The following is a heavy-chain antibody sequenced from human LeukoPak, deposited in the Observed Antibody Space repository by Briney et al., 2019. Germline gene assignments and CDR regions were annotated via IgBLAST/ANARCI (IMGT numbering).Heavy chain of an antibody. J-gene: IGHJ6*02. CDR3: AREKRPEDYYGMDV. D-gene: IGHD1-14*01. Sequence: ASVKVSCKASGYTFTSYGISWVRQAPGQGLEWMGWISAYNGNTNYAQKLQGRVTMTTDTSTSTAYMELRSLRSDDTAVYYCAREKRPEDYYGMDVWGQGTTVTVSS. CDR2: ISAYNGNT. CDR1: GYTFTSYG. V-gene: IGHV1-18*01.